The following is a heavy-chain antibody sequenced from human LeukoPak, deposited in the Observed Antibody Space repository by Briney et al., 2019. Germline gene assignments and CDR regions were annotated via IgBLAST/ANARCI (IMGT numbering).Heavy chain of an antibody. D-gene: IGHD6-13*01. CDR1: GYTFTSYD. CDR3: ARGGYSSSWENWFDP. J-gene: IGHJ5*02. V-gene: IGHV1-8*01. Sequence: GASVKVSCKASGYTFTSYDISWVRQATGQGLEWMGWMNPNSDNTGYAQKFQGRVTMTRNTSISTAYMELSSLRSEDTAVYYCARGGYSSSWENWFDPWGQGTLVTVSS. CDR2: MNPNSDNT.